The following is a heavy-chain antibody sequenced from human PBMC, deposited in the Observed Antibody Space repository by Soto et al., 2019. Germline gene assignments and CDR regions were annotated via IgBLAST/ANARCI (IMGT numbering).Heavy chain of an antibody. CDR2: VSWRDDV. J-gene: IGHJ5*02. D-gene: IGHD4-17*01. CDR1: GFSLTNTGVG. V-gene: IGHV2-5*01. CDR3: AHTGLLYSEYGGFGP. Sequence: QITLKESGPTLLKPTQALTLTCRFSGFSLTNTGVGVGWIRQSPGKALEWLALVSWRDDVRYNPALKSRLTITKDTSKDQVALTLTNVAPVDTATYYCAHTGLLYSEYGGFGPWGQGTLVTVSS.